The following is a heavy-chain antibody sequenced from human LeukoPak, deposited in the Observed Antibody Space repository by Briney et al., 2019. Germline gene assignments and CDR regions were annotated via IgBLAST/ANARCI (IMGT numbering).Heavy chain of an antibody. CDR2: ISSSSSTI. J-gene: IGHJ4*02. V-gene: IGHV3-48*01. Sequence: GGSLRLSCAASGFTFSSYGMTWVRQAPGKGLEWVSYISSSSSTIYYADSVKGRFTISRDNAKNSLYLQLNSLRAEDTAVYYCARSLVVGATYPYHRGQGTLVTVSS. D-gene: IGHD1-26*01. CDR3: ARSLVVGATYPYH. CDR1: GFTFSSYG.